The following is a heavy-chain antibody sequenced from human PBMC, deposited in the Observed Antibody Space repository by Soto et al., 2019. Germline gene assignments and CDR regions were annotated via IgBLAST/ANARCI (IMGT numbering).Heavy chain of an antibody. J-gene: IGHJ6*02. V-gene: IGHV5-51*01. CDR2: IFPGDAET. Sequence: PGEFLKISCQGSGYNFATHWIGWVRHKAGKGLEWMGIIFPGDAETRYSPSFQGHITISADKSISIAYLRWSSLKASDTGMYYCATPGGFGMDVWGQGTTVTVSS. D-gene: IGHD5-12*01. CDR1: GYNFATHW. CDR3: ATPGGFGMDV.